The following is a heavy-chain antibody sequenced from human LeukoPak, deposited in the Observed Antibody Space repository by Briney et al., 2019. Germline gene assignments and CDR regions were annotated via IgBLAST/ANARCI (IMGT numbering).Heavy chain of an antibody. J-gene: IGHJ3*02. V-gene: IGHV3-30*02. CDR2: IWYDGSNK. D-gene: IGHD6-13*01. Sequence: GGSLRLSCAASGSTFSSYGMHWVRQAPGKGLEWVAVIWYDGSNKYYADSVKGRFTISRDNSKNTLYLQMNSLRAEDTAVYYCAKDRTDSSSWYSLASVDAFDIWGQGTMVTVSS. CDR3: AKDRTDSSSWYSLASVDAFDI. CDR1: GSTFSSYG.